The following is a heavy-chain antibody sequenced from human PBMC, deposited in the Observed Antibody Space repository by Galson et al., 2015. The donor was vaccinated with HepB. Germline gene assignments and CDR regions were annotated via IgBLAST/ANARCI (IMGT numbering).Heavy chain of an antibody. CDR1: GGTFSSYA. J-gene: IGHJ6*02. D-gene: IGHD5-24*01. V-gene: IGHV1-69*06. CDR2: IIPVFGRT. Sequence: SVKVSCKASGGTFSSYALSWVRQAPGHGFEWMGGIIPVFGRTDYAQKFQGRVTITADKSTRTTYIELGVLRSEDTAVYYCARSWLSAHPPHFYYGLDVWGQGTTVTVSS. CDR3: ARSWLSAHPPHFYYGLDV.